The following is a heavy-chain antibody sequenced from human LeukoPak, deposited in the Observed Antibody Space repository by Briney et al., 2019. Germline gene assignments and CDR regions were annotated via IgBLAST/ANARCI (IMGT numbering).Heavy chain of an antibody. CDR2: IYYSGST. Sequence: SQTLSLTCTVSGGSISSGGYYWSWIRQHPGKGLEWIGYIYYSGSTYYNPSLKSRVTISVDTSKNQLSLKLSSVTAADTAVYYCARALTIFGVVTNWGQGTLVTVSS. D-gene: IGHD3-3*01. CDR1: GGSISSGGYY. CDR3: ARALTIFGVVTN. J-gene: IGHJ4*02. V-gene: IGHV4-31*03.